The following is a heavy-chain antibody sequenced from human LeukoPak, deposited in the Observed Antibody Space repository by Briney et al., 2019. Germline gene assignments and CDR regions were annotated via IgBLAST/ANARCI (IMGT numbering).Heavy chain of an antibody. V-gene: IGHV3-48*01. CDR1: GFTFRSYG. J-gene: IGHJ6*03. D-gene: IGHD6-13*01. CDR3: ARLAAAGRMVYYYYYYMDV. CDR2: ISSSSSTI. Sequence: GGSLRLSCAASGFTFRSYGMHWVRQAPGKGLEWVSYISSSSSTIYYADSVKGRFTISRDNAKNSLYLQMNSLRAEDTAVYYCARLAAAGRMVYYYYYYMDVWGKGTTVTVSS.